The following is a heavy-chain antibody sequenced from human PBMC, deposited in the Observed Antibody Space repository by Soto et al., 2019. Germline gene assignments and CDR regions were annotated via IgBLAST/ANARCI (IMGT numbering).Heavy chain of an antibody. D-gene: IGHD2-15*01. CDR2: ISGSGGST. Sequence: GGSLRLSCAASGFTFSSYAMSWVRQAPGKGLEWVSAISGSGGSTYYADSVKGRFTISRDNSKNTLYLQMNSMRAEDTAVYYCAKGFSSRGDIVVVVAATPPTSRWGQGTLVTVSS. V-gene: IGHV3-23*01. J-gene: IGHJ4*02. CDR3: AKGFSSRGDIVVVVAATPPTSR. CDR1: GFTFSSYA.